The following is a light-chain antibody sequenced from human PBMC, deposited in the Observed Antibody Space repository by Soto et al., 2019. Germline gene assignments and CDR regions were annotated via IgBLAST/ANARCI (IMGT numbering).Light chain of an antibody. J-gene: IGLJ1*01. V-gene: IGLV2-14*01. CDR1: SSDVGAYNY. CDR2: DVS. Sequence: QSALTXPPSASGSPGQSVTISCTGTSSDVGAYNYDSWYQQYPGEAPKVIIYDVSHRPAGVSNRFSGSKSGNTASLTISGLQTQDEADYYCSSYTSATTYVFGTGTKVTVL. CDR3: SSYTSATTYV.